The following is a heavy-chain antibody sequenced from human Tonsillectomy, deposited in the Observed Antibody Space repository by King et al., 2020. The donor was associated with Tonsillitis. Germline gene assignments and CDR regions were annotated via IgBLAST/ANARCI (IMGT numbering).Heavy chain of an antibody. CDR2: IYPGDSDT. J-gene: IGHJ4*02. CDR3: ARPSTSINYFDY. CDR1: GYRFTTYW. Sequence: VQLVESGAEVKKPGEALKISCKGSGYRFTTYWIGWVRQSPGKGLEWMGIIYPGDSDTRYSSSFQGQVTISVDKSISNAYLQWSSRKASDTAMYYCARPSTSINYFDYWGQGTLVTVSS. D-gene: IGHD2-2*01. V-gene: IGHV5-51*01.